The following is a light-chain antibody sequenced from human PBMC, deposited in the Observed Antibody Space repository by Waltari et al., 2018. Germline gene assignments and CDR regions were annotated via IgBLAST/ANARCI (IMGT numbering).Light chain of an antibody. CDR2: DVS. CDR1: SRHVGGYTY. V-gene: IGLV2-14*03. J-gene: IGLJ3*02. Sequence: QSALTQPASVSGSPGQSLTISCTGTSRHVGGYTYVSWYQQHPGKAPKLMIYDVSNRPSGVSNRFSGSKSGNTASLTISGLQAEDEADYYCSSYTSSSTLWVFGGGTKLTVL. CDR3: SSYTSSSTLWV.